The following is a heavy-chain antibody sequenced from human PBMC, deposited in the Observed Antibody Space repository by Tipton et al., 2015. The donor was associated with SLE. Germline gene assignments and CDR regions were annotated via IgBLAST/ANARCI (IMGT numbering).Heavy chain of an antibody. V-gene: IGHV3-21*01. J-gene: IGHJ4*02. D-gene: IGHD1-14*01. Sequence: GSLRLSCAASGFTFSSYSMNWVRQAPGKGLEWVSSISSSSSYIYYADSVKGRFTISRDNAKNSLYLQMNSLRAEDTAVYYCARDPVTHRYYFDYWGQGTLVTVSS. CDR1: GFTFSSYS. CDR3: ARDPVTHRYYFDY. CDR2: ISSSSSYI.